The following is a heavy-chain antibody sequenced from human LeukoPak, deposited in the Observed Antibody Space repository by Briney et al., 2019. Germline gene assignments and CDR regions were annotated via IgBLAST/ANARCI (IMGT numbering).Heavy chain of an antibody. V-gene: IGHV3-48*02. CDR3: AGVASRSSSCFDY. D-gene: IGHD5-24*01. Sequence: QAGGSLRLSCAASGFTFSSYSMNWVRQAPGKGLEWVSYISSSSSTIYYADSVKGRFTISRDNAKNSLYLQMNSLRDEDTAVYYCAGVASRSSSCFDYGGQGPLVTVSS. J-gene: IGHJ4*02. CDR1: GFTFSSYS. CDR2: ISSSSSTI.